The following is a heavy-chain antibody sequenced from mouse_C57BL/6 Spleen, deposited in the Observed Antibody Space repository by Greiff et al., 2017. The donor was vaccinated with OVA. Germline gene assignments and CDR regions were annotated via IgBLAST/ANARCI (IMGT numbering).Heavy chain of an antibody. CDR2: IHPNSGST. CDR3: ARKGGDGYYYAMDY. Sequence: VKLQQPGAELVKPGASVKLSCKASGYTFTSYWMHWVKQRPGQGLEWIGMIHPNSGSTNYNEKFKNKATLTVDKSSSTAYMQLSSLTSEDSAVYYCARKGGDGYYYAMDYWGQGTSVTVSS. J-gene: IGHJ4*01. V-gene: IGHV1-64*01. CDR1: GYTFTSYW. D-gene: IGHD2-3*01.